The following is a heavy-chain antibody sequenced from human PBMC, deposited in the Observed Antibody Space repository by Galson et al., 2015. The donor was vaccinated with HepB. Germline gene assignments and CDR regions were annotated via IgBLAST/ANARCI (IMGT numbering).Heavy chain of an antibody. CDR3: ARDAPYGGDAFDI. Sequence: SLRLSCAASGFTFSSYWMHWVRQAPGKGLVWVSRINSDGSSTSYADSVKGRFTISRDNAKNTLYLQMNSLRAEDTAVYYCARDAPYGGDAFDIWGQGTMVTVSS. J-gene: IGHJ3*02. CDR1: GFTFSSYW. V-gene: IGHV3-74*01. D-gene: IGHD4-17*01. CDR2: INSDGSST.